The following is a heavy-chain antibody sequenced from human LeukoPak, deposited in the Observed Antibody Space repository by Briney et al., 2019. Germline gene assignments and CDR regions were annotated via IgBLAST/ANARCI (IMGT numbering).Heavy chain of an antibody. J-gene: IGHJ4*02. V-gene: IGHV4-39*01. CDR3: ARHRSKWLQSSFDY. D-gene: IGHD5-24*01. CDR1: GGSINSSSYY. Sequence: SETLSLTCTVSGGSINSSSYYWGWIRQPPEKGLEWIGSIFYSGNTYDNPSLKSRVTISVDTSKNQFSLKLNSVTAADTAVYYCARHRSKWLQSSFDYWGQGTLVTVSS. CDR2: IFYSGNT.